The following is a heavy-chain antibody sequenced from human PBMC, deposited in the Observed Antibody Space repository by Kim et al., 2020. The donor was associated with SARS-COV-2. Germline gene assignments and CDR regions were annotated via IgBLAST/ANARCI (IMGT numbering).Heavy chain of an antibody. CDR3: ANAQQQPGPFDY. CDR1: GFTFDHYT. J-gene: IGHJ4*02. Sequence: GGSLRLSCAASGFTFDHYTMHWVRQAPGKGLEWVSLISWDGGSTYYADSVKGRFTISRDNSKNSLYLQMNSLRTEDTAFYYCANAQQQPGPFDYWGQGTLVAVSS. CDR2: ISWDGGST. D-gene: IGHD6-13*01. V-gene: IGHV3-43*01.